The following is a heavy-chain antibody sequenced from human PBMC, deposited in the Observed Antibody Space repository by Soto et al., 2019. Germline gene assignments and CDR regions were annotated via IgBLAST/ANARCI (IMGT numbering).Heavy chain of an antibody. CDR1: GGSISSSRSY. Sequence: QLQLQESGPGLVKPSETLSLTCNVSGGSISSSRSYWAWFRQPPGKELEWIANIFYAGNTYYNPSLNSRVTVSVDTSKTQCSLKLDSVTAADTAVYYCARQAAAPGIDLWFDPWGQGTLVTVSS. J-gene: IGHJ5*02. CDR2: IFYAGNT. D-gene: IGHD6-13*01. V-gene: IGHV4-39*01. CDR3: ARQAAAPGIDLWFDP.